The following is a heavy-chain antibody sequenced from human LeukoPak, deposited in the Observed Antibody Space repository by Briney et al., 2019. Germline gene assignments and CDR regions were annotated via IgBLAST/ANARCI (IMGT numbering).Heavy chain of an antibody. CDR1: GFTVSSND. V-gene: IGHV3-53*01. J-gene: IGHJ4*02. CDR2: IYSGGST. Sequence: PGGSLRLSCAASGFTVSSNDMSWVRQAPGKGLECISVIYSGGSTDYADSVKGRLTISRDNAKNSLYLQMNSLRAEDTAVYYCARSQKTGTAATYFDYWGQGTLVTVSS. D-gene: IGHD1-7*01. CDR3: ARSQKTGTAATYFDY.